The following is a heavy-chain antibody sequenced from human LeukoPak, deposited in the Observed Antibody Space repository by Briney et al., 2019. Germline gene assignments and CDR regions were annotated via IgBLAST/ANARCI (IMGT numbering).Heavy chain of an antibody. J-gene: IGHJ4*02. CDR1: GGSISSGGYS. CDR2: IYHSGST. Sequence: KPSQTLSPNCAVSGGSISSGGYSWSWIRQPPRKGLEGIGYIYHSGSTYYNPSLKSRATISVDRSKNQFSLKLSSVTAADTAVYYCARGYDSSGYYILGYWGQGTLVTVSS. CDR3: ARGYDSSGYYILGY. D-gene: IGHD3-22*01. V-gene: IGHV4-30-2*01.